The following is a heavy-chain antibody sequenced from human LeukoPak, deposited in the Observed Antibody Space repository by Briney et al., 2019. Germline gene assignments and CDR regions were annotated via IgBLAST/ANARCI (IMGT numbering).Heavy chain of an antibody. CDR3: ARDRNAYSSGWYGANWFDP. D-gene: IGHD6-19*01. J-gene: IGHJ5*02. V-gene: IGHV1-18*01. CDR2: ISAYNGNT. Sequence: ASVKVSCKASGYTFTSYGISWVRQAPGQGLEWTGWISAYNGNTNYAQKLQGRVTMTTDTSTSTAYMELRSLRSDDTAVYYCARDRNAYSSGWYGANWFDPWGQGTLVTVSS. CDR1: GYTFTSYG.